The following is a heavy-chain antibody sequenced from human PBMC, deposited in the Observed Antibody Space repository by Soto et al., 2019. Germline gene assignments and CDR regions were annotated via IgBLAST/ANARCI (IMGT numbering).Heavy chain of an antibody. CDR1: GYTFTSYG. D-gene: IGHD3-22*01. CDR3: ARDNSDYYDSSGLFDY. Sequence: GASVKVSCKASGYTFTSYGISWVRQAPGQGLEWMGWISAYNGNTNYAQKLQGRVTMTTDTSTSTAYMELRSLRSDDTAVYYCARDNSDYYDSSGLFDYWGQGTLVTVSS. CDR2: ISAYNGNT. V-gene: IGHV1-18*01. J-gene: IGHJ4*02.